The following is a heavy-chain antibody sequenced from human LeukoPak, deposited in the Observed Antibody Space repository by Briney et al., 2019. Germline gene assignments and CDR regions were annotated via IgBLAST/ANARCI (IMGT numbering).Heavy chain of an antibody. V-gene: IGHV3-43D*03. Sequence: PGGSLRLSCAASGFTFDDYAMHWVRQAPGKGLEWVSLISWDGGSTYYADTVKGRFTIYRDNSKNSLYLQMNSMRAEDTALYYCAKAHAYDSSGCLDYGGQGTLVTVS. CDR1: GFTFDDYA. CDR3: AKAHAYDSSGCLDY. CDR2: ISWDGGST. D-gene: IGHD3-22*01. J-gene: IGHJ4*02.